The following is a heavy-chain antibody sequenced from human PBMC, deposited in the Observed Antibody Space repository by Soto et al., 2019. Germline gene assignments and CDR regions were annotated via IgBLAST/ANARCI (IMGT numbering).Heavy chain of an antibody. D-gene: IGHD6-13*01. Sequence: QVQLQQWGAGLLKPSETLSLTCAVSGGPFSGYYWSWFRQPPGTGLEWVGEFTHGGSTNYTPSRKSRVTISVDTSKNQFSLKLSSVTAADTAVYYCANEQHLDAFDIWGQGTMDTVSS. CDR1: GGPFSGYY. J-gene: IGHJ3*02. CDR3: ANEQHLDAFDI. V-gene: IGHV4-34*01. CDR2: FTHGGST.